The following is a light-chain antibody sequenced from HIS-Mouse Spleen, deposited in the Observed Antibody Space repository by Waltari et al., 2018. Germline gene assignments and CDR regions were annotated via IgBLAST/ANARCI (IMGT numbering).Light chain of an antibody. J-gene: IGLJ2*01. CDR2: KDR. V-gene: IGLV3-25*03. Sequence: SYELTQPPSVSVSQGQTARITCSGDALPKQYAYWYQQKPGQAPVLVIYKDRERPSGIPERFSGSSSGTTVTLTISGVQAEDEADYYCQSADSSGTYVVFGGGTKLTVL. CDR1: ALPKQY. CDR3: QSADSSGTYVV.